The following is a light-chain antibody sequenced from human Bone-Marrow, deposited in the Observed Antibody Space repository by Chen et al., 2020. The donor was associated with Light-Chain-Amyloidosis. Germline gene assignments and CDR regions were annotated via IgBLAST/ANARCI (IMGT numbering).Light chain of an antibody. CDR2: GST. CDR3: QQYGTSPLT. V-gene: IGKV3-20*01. J-gene: IGKJ4*01. CDR1: QTISSYY. Sequence: EIVLTQSPGTLSLSPGEGTNISCRASQTISSYYLTWYQQKFVQARSLLIYGSTSRPTGIPDRVTGSVSGTDFTLTINRLEPEDFAMYYCQQYGTSPLTFGGGTKVEIK.